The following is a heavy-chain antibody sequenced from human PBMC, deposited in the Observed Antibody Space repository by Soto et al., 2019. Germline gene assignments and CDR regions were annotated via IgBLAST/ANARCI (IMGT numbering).Heavy chain of an antibody. CDR1: GFTFGSYG. V-gene: IGHV3-33*01. CDR2: IWYDGSNK. J-gene: IGHJ4*02. Sequence: PGGSLRLSFAASGFTFGSYGMHWVRQAPGKGLEWVAVIWYDGSNKYYADSVKGRFTISRDNSKNTLYLQMNSLRAEDTAVYYCARDSGHDWNYYYFDYWGQGTLVTVSS. CDR3: ARDSGHDWNYYYFDY. D-gene: IGHD1-7*01.